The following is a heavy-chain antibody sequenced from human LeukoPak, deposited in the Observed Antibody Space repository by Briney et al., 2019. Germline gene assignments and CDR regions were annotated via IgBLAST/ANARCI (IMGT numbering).Heavy chain of an antibody. J-gene: IGHJ4*02. D-gene: IGHD6-19*01. V-gene: IGHV4-39*07. Sequence: SETLSLTCTVSGGSISSSSYYWGWIRQPPGKGLEWIGSIYYSVSTYYNPSLKSRVTISVDTSKNQFSLKLSSVTAADTAVYYCASVSSGWSYYFDYWGQGTLVTVSS. CDR2: IYYSVST. CDR1: GGSISSSSYY. CDR3: ASVSSGWSYYFDY.